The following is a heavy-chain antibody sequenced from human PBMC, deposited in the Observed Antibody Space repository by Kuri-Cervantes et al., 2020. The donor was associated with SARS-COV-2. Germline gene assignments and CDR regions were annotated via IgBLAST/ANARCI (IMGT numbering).Heavy chain of an antibody. CDR1: GGTFSSYA. V-gene: IGHV1-69*06. J-gene: IGHJ6*02. D-gene: IGHD6-19*01. Sequence: SVKVSCKASGGTFSSYAISWVRQAPGQGLEWMGGIIPIFGTANYAQKFQGRVTITADKSTSTAYMELSSLRSEDTAVYYCAKVFEAFSLEAVEPTHYYYYGMDVWGQGTTVTVSS. CDR3: AKVFEAFSLEAVEPTHYYYYGMDV. CDR2: IIPIFGTA.